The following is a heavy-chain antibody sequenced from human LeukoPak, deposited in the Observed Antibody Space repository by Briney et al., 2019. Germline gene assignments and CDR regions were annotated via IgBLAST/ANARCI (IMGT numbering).Heavy chain of an antibody. J-gene: IGHJ6*02. CDR3: ARTRLYDSSGYYETYYGMDV. CDR2: IIPILGIA. D-gene: IGHD3-22*01. Sequence: GASAKVSCKASRGTFSSYAIGWVRQAPGQGLEWMGRIIPILGIANYAQKFQGRVTITADKSTSTAYMELSSLRSEDTAVYYCARTRLYDSSGYYETYYGMDVWGQGTTVTVSS. CDR1: RGTFSSYA. V-gene: IGHV1-69*04.